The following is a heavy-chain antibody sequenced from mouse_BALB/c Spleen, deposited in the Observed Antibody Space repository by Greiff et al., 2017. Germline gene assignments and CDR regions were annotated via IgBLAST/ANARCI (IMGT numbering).Heavy chain of an antibody. CDR3: AATATVDY. Sequence: QVQLQQPGAELVKPGASMKLSCKASGYTFTSYWMHWVKQRPGQGLEWIGEINPSNGRTNYNEKFKSKATLTVDKSSSTAYMQLSSLTSEDSAVYYCAATATVDYWGQGTTLTVSS. D-gene: IGHD1-2*01. V-gene: IGHV1S81*02. J-gene: IGHJ2*01. CDR1: GYTFTSYW. CDR2: INPSNGRT.